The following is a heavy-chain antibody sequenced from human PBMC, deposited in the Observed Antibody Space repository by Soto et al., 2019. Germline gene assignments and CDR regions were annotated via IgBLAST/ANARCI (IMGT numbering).Heavy chain of an antibody. CDR2: ISGTSVYI. V-gene: IGHV3-21*01. J-gene: IGHJ5*02. CDR3: AREGALKPFSS. Sequence: PGGSLRLSCVASGFTFSNYNMNWVRQAPGKGPEWVSHISGTSVYIHYADSVKGRFTISRDNSKNSVYLQMDSLRVEDTAVYYCAREGALKPFSSWGQGALVTVS. CDR1: GFTFSNYN.